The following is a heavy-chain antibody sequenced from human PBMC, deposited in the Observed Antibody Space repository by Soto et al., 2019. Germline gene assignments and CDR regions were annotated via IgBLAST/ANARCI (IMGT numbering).Heavy chain of an antibody. J-gene: IGHJ4*02. CDR3: TTDRVDTAMVTFDY. D-gene: IGHD5-18*01. CDR1: GFTFSNAW. CDR2: IKSKTDGGTT. V-gene: IGHV3-15*01. Sequence: PGRSLRLSCAASGFTFSNAWMSWVRQAPGKGLEWVGRIKSKTDGGTTDYAAPVKGRFTISRDDSKNTLYLQMNSLKTEDTAVYYCTTDRVDTAMVTFDYWGQGTLVTVSS.